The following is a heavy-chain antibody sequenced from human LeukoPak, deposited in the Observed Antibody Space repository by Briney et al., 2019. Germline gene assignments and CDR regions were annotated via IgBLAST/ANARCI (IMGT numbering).Heavy chain of an antibody. CDR2: IWYDGSNK. J-gene: IGHJ4*02. CDR3: AKEPSKFTTSGYFDY. D-gene: IGHD2-2*01. V-gene: IGHV3-33*06. CDR1: GFTFSSYG. Sequence: PGGSLRLSCAASGFTFSSYGMHWVRQAPGKGLEWVAVIWYDGSNKYYADSVKGRFTISRDNSKNTLYLQMNSLRAEDTAVYYCAKEPSKFTTSGYFDYWGQGTLVTVSS.